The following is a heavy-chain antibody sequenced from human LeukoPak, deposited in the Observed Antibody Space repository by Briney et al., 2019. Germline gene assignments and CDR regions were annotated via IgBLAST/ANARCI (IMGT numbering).Heavy chain of an antibody. D-gene: IGHD3-10*01. CDR2: ISAYNGNT. J-gene: IGHJ4*02. V-gene: IGHV1-18*01. CDR3: AREENGLWFGELGHY. CDR1: GYTFTSYG. Sequence: ASVKVSCKASGYTFTSYGISWVRQAPGQGLEWMGWISAYNGNTNYARKLQGRVTMTTDTSTSTAYMELRSLRSDDTAVYYCAREENGLWFGELGHYWGQGTLVTVSS.